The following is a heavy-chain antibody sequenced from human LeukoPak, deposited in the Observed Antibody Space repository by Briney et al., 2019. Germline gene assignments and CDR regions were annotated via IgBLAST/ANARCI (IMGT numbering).Heavy chain of an antibody. CDR3: AREAWEYYDSSGYPTKHFDY. Sequence: SVKVSCKASGGTFSSYAISWVRQAPGQGLEWMGGIIPIFGTANYAQKFQGRVTITADESTSTAYMELSSLRSEDTAVYHCAREAWEYYDSSGYPTKHFDYWGQGTLVTVSS. J-gene: IGHJ4*02. V-gene: IGHV1-69*13. CDR1: GGTFSSYA. CDR2: IIPIFGTA. D-gene: IGHD3-22*01.